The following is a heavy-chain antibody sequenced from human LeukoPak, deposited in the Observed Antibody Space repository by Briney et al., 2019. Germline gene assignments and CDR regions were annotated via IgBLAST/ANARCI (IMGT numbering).Heavy chain of an antibody. D-gene: IGHD5-18*01. CDR3: ARGSGYSYAPSFDD. CDR1: GFTVNSNY. CDR2: IYSGGSR. J-gene: IGHJ4*02. V-gene: IGHV3-66*01. Sequence: GGTLRLSCAASGFTVNSNYMGWVRQAPGKGLEGVTLIYSGGSRDYSESVKGRCIICRDNSKNTLYLQMNSLRAEDTAVYYCARGSGYSYAPSFDDWGQGTLVTVSS.